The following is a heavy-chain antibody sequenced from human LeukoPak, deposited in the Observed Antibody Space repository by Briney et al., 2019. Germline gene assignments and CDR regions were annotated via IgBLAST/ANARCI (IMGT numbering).Heavy chain of an antibody. CDR3: AREGWDKQPPREVWFDP. Sequence: SETLSLTCTVSGGFISSGGYYWSWIRQHPGKGLEWIGYIYYSGSTYYNPSLKSRVTISVDTSKNQFSLKLSSVTAADTAVYYCAREGWDKQPPREVWFDPWGQGTLVTVSS. CDR1: GGFISSGGYY. V-gene: IGHV4-31*03. CDR2: IYYSGST. J-gene: IGHJ5*02. D-gene: IGHD6-13*01.